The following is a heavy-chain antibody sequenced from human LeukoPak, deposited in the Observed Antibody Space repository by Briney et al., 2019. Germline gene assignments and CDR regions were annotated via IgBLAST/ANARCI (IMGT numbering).Heavy chain of an antibody. Sequence: SETLSLTCAVYGGSFSGYYWSWIRQPPGKGLEWIGEINHSGSTNYNPSLKSRVTISVDTSKNQLSLKLSSVTAADTAVYYCARGRVYDSSGYGGGSFDYWGQGTLVTVSS. CDR2: INHSGST. J-gene: IGHJ4*02. CDR3: ARGRVYDSSGYGGGSFDY. V-gene: IGHV4-34*01. D-gene: IGHD3-22*01. CDR1: GGSFSGYY.